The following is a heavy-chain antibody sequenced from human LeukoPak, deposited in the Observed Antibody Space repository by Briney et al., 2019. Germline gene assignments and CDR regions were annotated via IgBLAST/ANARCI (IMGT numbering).Heavy chain of an antibody. J-gene: IGHJ3*02. V-gene: IGHV3-30*03. CDR2: ISYDGSKK. CDR3: ASGMIGSSGYYYADDAFDI. CDR1: GFTFSDHA. D-gene: IGHD3-22*01. Sequence: PGGSLRLSCAASGFTFSDHAMSWVRQAPAKGLDWVAVISYDGSKKYYANSVRGRFTISRDNAKNSLYLQMDSLRDEDTAVYYCASGMIGSSGYYYADDAFDIWGQGTMVTVSS.